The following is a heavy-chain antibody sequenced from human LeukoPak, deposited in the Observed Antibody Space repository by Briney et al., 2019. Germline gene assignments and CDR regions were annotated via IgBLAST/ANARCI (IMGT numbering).Heavy chain of an antibody. CDR3: ARDEAAWNYYYYYMDV. D-gene: IGHD6-13*01. CDR2: ISSSGSTI. V-gene: IGHV3-48*03. CDR1: GFTFSSYE. J-gene: IGHJ6*03. Sequence: PGGSLRLSCAASGFTFSSYEMNWVRQAPGKGLEWVSYISSSGSTIYCADSVKGRFTISRDNAKNSLYLQMNSLRAEDTAVYYCARDEAAWNYYYYYMDVWGKGTTVTVSS.